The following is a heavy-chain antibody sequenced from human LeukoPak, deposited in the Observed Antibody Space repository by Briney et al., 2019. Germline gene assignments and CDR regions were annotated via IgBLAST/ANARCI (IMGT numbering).Heavy chain of an antibody. D-gene: IGHD3-9*01. CDR1: GYTFTSYY. V-gene: IGHV1-46*01. CDR3: ARGDRLPGYSAPVGDY. CDR2: INPSGGIT. J-gene: IGHJ4*02. Sequence: ASVKVSCQASGYTFTSYYMRWVRQAPGQGLEWMGIINPSGGITTCAQKIQDRVTVTMDTSTSTVYMELSSLRSEDTAIYYCARGDRLPGYSAPVGDYWGQGTLVTVSS.